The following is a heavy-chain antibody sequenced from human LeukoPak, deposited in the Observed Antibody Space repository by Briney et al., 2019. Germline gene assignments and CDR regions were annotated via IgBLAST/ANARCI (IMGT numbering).Heavy chain of an antibody. CDR2: ISGSGGST. Sequence: PGGSLRLSCAGSGFTFSSYAMSWVRQAPGKGLEWVSAISGSGGSTYYADSVKGRFTISRDNSKNTLYLQMNSLRAEDTAVYYCATGGGATVTLYYFDYWGQGTLVTVSS. D-gene: IGHD4-11*01. CDR1: GFTFSSYA. CDR3: ATGGGATVTLYYFDY. V-gene: IGHV3-23*01. J-gene: IGHJ4*02.